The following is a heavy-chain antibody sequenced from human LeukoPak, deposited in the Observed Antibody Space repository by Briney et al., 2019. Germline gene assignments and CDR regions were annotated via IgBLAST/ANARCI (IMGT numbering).Heavy chain of an antibody. CDR1: GGSISSGSYY. J-gene: IGHJ4*02. V-gene: IGHV4-61*02. D-gene: IGHD5-18*01. CDR3: ARVNRYSYGYYFDY. CDR2: IYTSGST. Sequence: PSETLSLTCTVSGGSISSGSYYWSWIRQPAGKGPEWIGRIYTSGSTNYNPSLKSRVTISVDTSKNQFSLKLSSVTAADTAVYYCARVNRYSYGYYFDYWGQGTLVTVSS.